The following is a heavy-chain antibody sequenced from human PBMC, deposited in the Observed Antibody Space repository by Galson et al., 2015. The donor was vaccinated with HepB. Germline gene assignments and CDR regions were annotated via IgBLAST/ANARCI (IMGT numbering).Heavy chain of an antibody. CDR1: GGPFSGYY. CDR3: ARGYSDIPAAGY. J-gene: IGHJ4*02. D-gene: IGHD6-13*01. V-gene: IGHV4-34*01. Sequence: SENLSLTCAVYGGPFSGYYWSWIRQSPGKGQEWIGEINHSGSTNYNQSLKSRGNISLDTSKNQFSLKLSSVTAADTTVYYCARGYSDIPAAGYWGQGTLVTVSS. CDR2: INHSGST.